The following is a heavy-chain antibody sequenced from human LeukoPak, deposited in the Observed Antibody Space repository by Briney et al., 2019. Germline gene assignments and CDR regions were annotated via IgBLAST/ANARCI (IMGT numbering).Heavy chain of an antibody. CDR3: ARPPKRWLQLIYFDY. CDR2: ISSNGGST. D-gene: IGHD5-24*01. V-gene: IGHV3-64*01. Sequence: PGGSLRLSCAASGFTFSSYAMHWVRQAPGKGLEYVSAISSNGGSTYYANSVKGRFAISRDNSKNTLYLQMGSLRAEDVAVYYCARPPKRWLQLIYFDYWGQGTLVTVSS. J-gene: IGHJ4*02. CDR1: GFTFSSYA.